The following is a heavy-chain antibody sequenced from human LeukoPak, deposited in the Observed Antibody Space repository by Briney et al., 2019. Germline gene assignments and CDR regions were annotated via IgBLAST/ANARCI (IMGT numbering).Heavy chain of an antibody. V-gene: IGHV3-21*01. D-gene: IGHD3-10*01. CDR2: IRGDSTET. CDR1: GFTFSSYS. CDR3: ARALGGPYYGSGSYYGVDY. Sequence: PGGSLRLSCAGSGFTFSSYSMIWVRQAPGKGLEWVASIRGDSTETRHAGSVMGRFTISRDNAKKSLYLQMNSLRAEDTAVYYCARALGGPYYGSGSYYGVDYWGQGTLVTVSS. J-gene: IGHJ4*02.